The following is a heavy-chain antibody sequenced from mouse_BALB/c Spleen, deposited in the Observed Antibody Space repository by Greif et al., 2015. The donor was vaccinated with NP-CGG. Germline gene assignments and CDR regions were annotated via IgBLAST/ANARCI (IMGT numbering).Heavy chain of an antibody. Sequence: VQLQQSGTVLARPGASVKMSCKASGYTFTSYWMHWVKQRPGQGLEWIGAIYPGNSDTSYNQKFKGKAKLTAVTSTSTAYMELSSLTNEDSAVYYCTRGGYSGDFYYAMDYWGQGTSVTVSS. D-gene: IGHD2-3*01. CDR3: TRGGYSGDFYYAMDY. CDR2: IYPGNSDT. V-gene: IGHV1-5*01. CDR1: GYTFTSYW. J-gene: IGHJ4*01.